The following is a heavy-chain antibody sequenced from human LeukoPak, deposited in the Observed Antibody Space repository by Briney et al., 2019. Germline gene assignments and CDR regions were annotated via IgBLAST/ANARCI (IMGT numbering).Heavy chain of an antibody. Sequence: GGSLRLSCAASGFTVSSNYMSWVRQAPGKGLEWVSVIYSGGSTYYADSVKGRFTISRDNSKNTLYLQMNSLRAEDTAVYYCARADYGDPFDYWGQGTLVTVSS. V-gene: IGHV3-66*01. CDR3: ARADYGDPFDY. D-gene: IGHD4-17*01. J-gene: IGHJ4*02. CDR2: IYSGGST. CDR1: GFTVSSNY.